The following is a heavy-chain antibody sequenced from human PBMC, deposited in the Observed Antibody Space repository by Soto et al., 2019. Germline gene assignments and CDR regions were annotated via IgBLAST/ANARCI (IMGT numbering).Heavy chain of an antibody. CDR2: INSDGSST. J-gene: IGHJ6*02. Sequence: GGSLRLSCAASGFTFSSYWMHWVRQAPGKGLVWVSRINSDGSSTSYADSVKGRFTISRDNAKNTLYLQMNSLRAEDTAVYYCARGLADLRGFGGVILYYGMDVWGQGTTVTVSS. D-gene: IGHD3-16*02. V-gene: IGHV3-74*01. CDR1: GFTFSSYW. CDR3: ARGLADLRGFGGVILYYGMDV.